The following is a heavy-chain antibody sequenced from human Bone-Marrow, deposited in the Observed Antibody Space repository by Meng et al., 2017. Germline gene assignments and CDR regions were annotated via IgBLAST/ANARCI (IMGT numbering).Heavy chain of an antibody. Sequence: GESLKISCAASGFTFSSYGMHWVRQAPGKGLEWVAVIWYDGSNKYYADSVKGRFTISRDNSKNTLYLQMNSLRAEDTAVYYCARFSTTPMTGDCYFRVCEAFDIWGQGTMVTVSS. CDR1: GFTFSSYG. D-gene: IGHD2-21*02. J-gene: IGHJ3*02. V-gene: IGHV3-33*01. CDR2: IWYDGSNK. CDR3: ARFSTTPMTGDCYFRVCEAFDI.